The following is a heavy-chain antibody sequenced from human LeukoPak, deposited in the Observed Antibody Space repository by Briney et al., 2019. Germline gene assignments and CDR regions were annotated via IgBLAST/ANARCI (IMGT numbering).Heavy chain of an antibody. CDR1: GGSISGSSNY. CDR3: ARALTMAKYYYYYYMDV. V-gene: IGHV4-39*07. D-gene: IGHD4/OR15-4a*01. Sequence: SETLSLTCTVSGGSISGSSNYWGWIRQPPGKGLEWIGSIYYTGSTYYNPSLKSRVTISVDTSKNQFSLKLSSVTAADTAVYYCARALTMAKYYYYYYMDVWGKGTTVTVSS. CDR2: IYYTGST. J-gene: IGHJ6*03.